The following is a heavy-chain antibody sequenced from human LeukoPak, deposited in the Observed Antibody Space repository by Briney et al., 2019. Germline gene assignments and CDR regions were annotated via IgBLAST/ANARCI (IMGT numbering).Heavy chain of an antibody. CDR1: GGSINNYY. CDR3: AGENTYANRAY. CDR2: IDNSGNT. Sequence: SETLSLTCTVSGGSINNYYWCWIRQPPGQGMEWIGYIDNSGNTKYNPSLWGRVTMFVDTSNNQFSLRLTSLTAADTAVYYCAGENTYANRAYWGQGTLVTVSS. D-gene: IGHD2-2*01. J-gene: IGHJ4*02. V-gene: IGHV4-4*08.